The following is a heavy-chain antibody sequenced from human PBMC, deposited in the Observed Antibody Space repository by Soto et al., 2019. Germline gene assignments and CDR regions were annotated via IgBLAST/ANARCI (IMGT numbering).Heavy chain of an antibody. CDR2: INHSGNA. V-gene: IGHV4-34*01. D-gene: IGHD2-15*01. CDR1: GGSFSDYY. J-gene: IGHJ6*02. Sequence: SETLSLTCAVYGGSFSDYYLIWIRQPPGKGLQWIGEINHSGNANYNPSLVLKSRVTISVDTSKKQFSLKVRYVTAADTAVYYCARGQGVVVAAIRYYGMDVWGQGTTVTVSS. CDR3: ARGQGVVVAAIRYYGMDV.